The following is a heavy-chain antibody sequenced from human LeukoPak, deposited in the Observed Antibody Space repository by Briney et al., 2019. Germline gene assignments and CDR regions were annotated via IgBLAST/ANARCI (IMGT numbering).Heavy chain of an antibody. J-gene: IGHJ4*02. CDR2: INQGGSDK. CDR1: GFTFSGHW. V-gene: IGHV3-7*01. CDR3: TRDRSRAEDD. Sequence: GGSLRLSCAAPGFTFSGHWMSWVRQAPGKGLEWVANINQGGSDKYYVDSVKGRFTISRDNANNLLYLQMNSLRGEDTAVYYCTRDRSRAEDDWGQGTLVTVSS. D-gene: IGHD1-14*01.